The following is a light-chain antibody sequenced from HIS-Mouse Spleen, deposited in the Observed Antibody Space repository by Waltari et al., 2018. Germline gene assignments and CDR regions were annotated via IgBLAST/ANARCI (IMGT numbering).Light chain of an antibody. Sequence: SYELTQPPSVSASPGQTARINCSGDALPKKYAYWYQQKSGQAPVLVIYADSKRPPGLPERFSGSSSGTMATLTISGAQVEDEADYYCYSTDSSGNHRVFGGGTKLTVL. J-gene: IGLJ2*01. CDR3: YSTDSSGNHRV. CDR1: ALPKKY. CDR2: ADS. V-gene: IGLV3-10*01.